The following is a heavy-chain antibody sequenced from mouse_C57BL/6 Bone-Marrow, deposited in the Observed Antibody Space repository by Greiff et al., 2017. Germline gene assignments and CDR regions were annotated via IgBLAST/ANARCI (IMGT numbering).Heavy chain of an antibody. J-gene: IGHJ4*01. CDR3: AIYYYGSSSYAMDY. D-gene: IGHD1-1*01. Sequence: QVQLQQSGAELVRPWTSVKMSCKASGYTFTNYWIGWAKQRPGHGLEWIGDIYPGGGYTNYNEKFKGKATLTADKSSSTAYMQFSSLTSEDSAIYYCAIYYYGSSSYAMDYWGQGTSVTVSS. CDR1: GYTFTNYW. V-gene: IGHV1-63*01. CDR2: IYPGGGYT.